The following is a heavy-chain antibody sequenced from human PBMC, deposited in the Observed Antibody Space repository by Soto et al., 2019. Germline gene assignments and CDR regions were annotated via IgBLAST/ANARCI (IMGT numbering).Heavy chain of an antibody. Sequence: ASVKVSCKASGFTFSAYYIYWVRQAPGQGLEWIGWINPNSGGTNNAQKFQGRVTMTRDTSTSTVYMELSALISDDTAVYFCERSLFDEERSSRKSSYYGMDVWGQGTTVTVSS. D-gene: IGHD3-9*01. J-gene: IGHJ6*02. CDR3: ERSLFDEERSSRKSSYYGMDV. CDR2: INPNSGGT. CDR1: GFTFSAYY. V-gene: IGHV1-2*02.